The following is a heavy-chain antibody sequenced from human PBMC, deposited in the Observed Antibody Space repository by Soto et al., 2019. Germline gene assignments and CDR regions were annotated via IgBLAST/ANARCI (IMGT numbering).Heavy chain of an antibody. CDR2: ISAYNGNT. CDR1: GYTFTSYG. D-gene: IGHD3-22*01. CDR3: ARNTYYDRSLDY. J-gene: IGHJ4*02. Sequence: ASVKVSCKASGYTFTSYGISWVRQAPGQGLEWMGWISAYNGNTNYAQRLQGRVTMTTDTSTSTAYMELRSLRSDDTAAYYCARNTYYDRSLDYWGQGTLVTVSS. V-gene: IGHV1-18*01.